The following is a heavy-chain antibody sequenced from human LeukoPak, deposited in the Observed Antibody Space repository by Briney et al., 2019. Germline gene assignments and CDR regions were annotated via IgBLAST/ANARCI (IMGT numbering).Heavy chain of an antibody. CDR1: GFTVSSNY. CDR2: IYSGGST. V-gene: IGHV3-66*01. J-gene: IGHJ4*02. Sequence: GGSLRLSCAASGFTVSSNYMNWVRRAPGKGLEWVSVIYSGGSTYYADTVKGRFTISTDNSKNTMYLQMNSLRAEDTAVYYCARDRPQDYWGQGTLVTVSS. CDR3: ARDRPQDY. D-gene: IGHD6-6*01.